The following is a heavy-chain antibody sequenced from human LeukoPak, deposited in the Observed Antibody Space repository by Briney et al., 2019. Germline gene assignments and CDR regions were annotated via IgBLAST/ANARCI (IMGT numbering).Heavy chain of an antibody. D-gene: IGHD2-2*01. V-gene: IGHV3-23*01. J-gene: IGHJ6*02. CDR3: ARGFPFNDPGFSIVVVPTSIYGMDV. CDR2: IYENGGTT. CDR1: GFTFRSHA. Sequence: GGSLRLCCVGSGFTFRSHAMSWVRQAPEKGLEFVSGIYENGGTTYYADSVKGLFSISRENAKNSLYLQMNSLRAEDTAVYYCARGFPFNDPGFSIVVVPTSIYGMDVWGQGTTVTVSS.